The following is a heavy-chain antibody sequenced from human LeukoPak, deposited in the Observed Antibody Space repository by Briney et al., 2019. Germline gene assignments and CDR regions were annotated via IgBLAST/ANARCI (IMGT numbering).Heavy chain of an antibody. CDR2: IYYSGRT. CDR3: ARAAYCGGDCYLFDY. Sequence: PSQTLSLTCTVSSDSIYSSNYYWGWIRQPPGKGLEWIVSIYYSGRTYYNSSLKSRVTISVDTSKNQFSLKLSVLTAANTVVYYCARAAYCGGDCYLFDYWGQGTLVTVFS. V-gene: IGHV4-39*01. CDR1: SDSIYSSNYY. D-gene: IGHD2-21*02. J-gene: IGHJ4*02.